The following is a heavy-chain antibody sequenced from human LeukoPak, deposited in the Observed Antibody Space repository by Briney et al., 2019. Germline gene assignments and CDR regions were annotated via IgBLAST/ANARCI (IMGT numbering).Heavy chain of an antibody. CDR1: GFTFSSYA. CDR2: ISGSGGST. V-gene: IGHV3-23*01. CDR3: GKGTSMVRGAAAFDP. J-gene: IGHJ5*02. Sequence: GGSLRLSCAASGFTFSSYAMSWVRQAPGKGLEWVSAISGSGGSTYYADSVKGRFTISRDNSKNTQYLQMNSLRAEETAVYYCGKGTSMVRGAAAFDPWGQGTLVTVSS. D-gene: IGHD3-10*01.